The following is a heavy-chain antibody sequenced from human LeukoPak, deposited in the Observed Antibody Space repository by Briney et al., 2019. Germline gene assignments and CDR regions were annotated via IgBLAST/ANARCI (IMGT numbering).Heavy chain of an antibody. J-gene: IGHJ4*02. CDR1: GGTFSSYA. CDR3: ARDRGSYGGNSFLDY. D-gene: IGHD4-23*01. CDR2: IIPIFGTA. Sequence: SVKVSCKASGGTFSSYAISWVRQAPGQGLEWMGGIIPIFGTANYAQKFQGRVTITTDESTSTAYMELSSLRSEDTAVYYCARDRGSYGGNSFLDYWGQGTLVTVSS. V-gene: IGHV1-69*05.